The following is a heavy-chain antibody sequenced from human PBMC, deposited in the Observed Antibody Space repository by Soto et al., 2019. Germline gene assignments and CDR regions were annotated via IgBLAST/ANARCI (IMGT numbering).Heavy chain of an antibody. Sequence: PGGSLRLSCAASGFTCSTYHMNWFRQAPGKGLEWVSYIHSGGSRIYYEDYVKGRFTISRDNAKNSLYLQMNSLRAEDTAVYYCARDGSTVTTNYHYAMDVWGQGTTVTVSS. CDR3: ARDGSTVTTNYHYAMDV. J-gene: IGHJ6*02. CDR2: IHSGGSRI. CDR1: GFTCSTYH. V-gene: IGHV3-48*03. D-gene: IGHD4-17*01.